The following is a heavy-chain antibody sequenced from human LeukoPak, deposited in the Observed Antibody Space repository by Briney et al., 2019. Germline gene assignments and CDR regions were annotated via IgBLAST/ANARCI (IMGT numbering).Heavy chain of an antibody. Sequence: PGGSLRLSCAASGFTFSSYAMSWVRQAPGKGLEWASAISVTGGYTYYADSVKGRFTISRDNSKNTLYLQMNSLRAEDTAVYYCAKGRHPSVTLFDYWGQGTLVTVSS. J-gene: IGHJ4*02. V-gene: IGHV3-23*01. CDR3: AKGRHPSVTLFDY. D-gene: IGHD1-14*01. CDR2: ISVTGGYT. CDR1: GFTFSSYA.